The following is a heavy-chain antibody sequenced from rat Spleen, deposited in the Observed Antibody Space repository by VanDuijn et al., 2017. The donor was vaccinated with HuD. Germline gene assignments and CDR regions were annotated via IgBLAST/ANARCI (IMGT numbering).Heavy chain of an antibody. CDR1: GFTFSNYY. J-gene: IGHJ3*01. CDR3: TTDRTTGAY. D-gene: IGHD1-8*01. Sequence: EVQLVESGGGLVQPGGSLKLSCAASGFTFSNYYMAWVRQAPTKGLEWVASISNSGGSAYYRDSVKGRFTISRDNAKSTLYLQMDSLRSEDTATYYCTTDRTTGAYWGQGTLVTVSS. V-gene: IGHV5-27*01. CDR2: ISNSGGSA.